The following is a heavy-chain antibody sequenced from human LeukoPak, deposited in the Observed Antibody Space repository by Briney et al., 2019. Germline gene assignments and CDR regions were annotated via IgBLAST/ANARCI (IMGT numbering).Heavy chain of an antibody. J-gene: IGHJ5*02. CDR1: GFTFSRFG. CDR2: IYSGGST. CDR3: ARNEEGDHGFDP. D-gene: IGHD2-21*02. Sequence: GGSLRLSCAASGFTFSRFGMNWVRQAPGKGLEWVSVIYSGGSTYYADSVKGRFTISRDNSKNTLYLQMNSLRAEDTAVYYCARNEEGDHGFDPWGQGTLVTVSS. V-gene: IGHV3-53*01.